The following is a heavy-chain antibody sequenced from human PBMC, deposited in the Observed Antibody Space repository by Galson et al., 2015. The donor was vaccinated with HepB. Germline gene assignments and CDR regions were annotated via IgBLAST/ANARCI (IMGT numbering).Heavy chain of an antibody. CDR2: IGSSGTI. Sequence: SLRLSCAASGFTTSDYGIDWVRLPPGKGLEWVSGIGSSGTIYYTDSVKGRFTISRDNSKNTVYLQMDSLSAEDTAQYYCAVNMRRGTSDYWGQGTLVTVSS. D-gene: IGHD1-1*01. CDR1: GFTTSDYG. CDR3: AVNMRRGTSDY. V-gene: IGHV3-23*01. J-gene: IGHJ4*02.